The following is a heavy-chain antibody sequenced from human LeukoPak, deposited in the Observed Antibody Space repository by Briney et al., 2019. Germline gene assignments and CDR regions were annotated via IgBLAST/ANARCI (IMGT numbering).Heavy chain of an antibody. CDR3: AKEQRDWNYGVFDY. CDR1: GFTFSSYG. J-gene: IGHJ4*02. V-gene: IGHV3-30*02. CDR2: IQYDGSEK. Sequence: GGSLRLSCAVSGFTFSSYGMHWVRQAPGKGLEWVAFIQYDGSEKYYADSVKGRFTMSRDNSKNTLYLQMNSLRAEDTAEYYCAKEQRDWNYGVFDYWGQGTQVTVSS. D-gene: IGHD1-7*01.